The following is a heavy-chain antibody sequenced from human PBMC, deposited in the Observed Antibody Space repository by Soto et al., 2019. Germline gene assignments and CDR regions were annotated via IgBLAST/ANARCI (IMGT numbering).Heavy chain of an antibody. D-gene: IGHD2-8*01. V-gene: IGHV3-48*01. J-gene: IGHJ6*03. Sequence: EVQLVESGGGLVQPGGSLRLSCAASGFTFSSYSMNWVRRAPGKGLEWVSYISSSSSTIYYADSVKGRFTISRDNAKNSLYLQMNSLRAEDTAVYYCASGVYCTNGVCYSSYYYYYMDVWGKGTTVTVSS. CDR1: GFTFSSYS. CDR3: ASGVYCTNGVCYSSYYYYYMDV. CDR2: ISSSSSTI.